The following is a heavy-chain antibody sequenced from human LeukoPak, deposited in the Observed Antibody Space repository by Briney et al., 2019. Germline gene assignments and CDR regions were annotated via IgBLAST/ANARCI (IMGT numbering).Heavy chain of an antibody. CDR2: IYYSGST. CDR3: ARGPRQLWFGNWFDP. J-gene: IGHJ5*02. Sequence: PSETLSLTCTVSGGSLSSSSYYWGWIRQPPGKGLEWIGSIYYSGSTYYNPSLKSRATISVDTSKNQFSLKLSSVTAADTAVYYCARGPRQLWFGNWFDPWGQGTLVTVSS. V-gene: IGHV4-39*01. CDR1: GGSLSSSSYY. D-gene: IGHD3-10*01.